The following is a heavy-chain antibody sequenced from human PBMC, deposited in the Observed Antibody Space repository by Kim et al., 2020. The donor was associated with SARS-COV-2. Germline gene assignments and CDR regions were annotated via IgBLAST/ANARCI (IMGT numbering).Heavy chain of an antibody. CDR3: AKDRPKKSAAGPMGSFQH. V-gene: IGHV3-9*01. D-gene: IGHD6-13*01. CDR1: GFTFDDYA. J-gene: IGHJ1*01. CDR2: ISWNSGSI. Sequence: GGSLRLSCAASGFTFDDYAMHWVRQTPGKGLEWVSGISWNSGSIAYADSVKGRFTISRDNAKNSLYLQMNSLRAEDTALYYCAKDRPKKSAAGPMGSFQHWGQGTLVTVSS.